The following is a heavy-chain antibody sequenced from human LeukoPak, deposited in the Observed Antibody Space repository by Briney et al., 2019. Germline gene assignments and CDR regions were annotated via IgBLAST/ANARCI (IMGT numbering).Heavy chain of an antibody. CDR1: VFKLYDYG. CDR3: ARDGTSLADNYFQN. V-gene: IGHV3-20*04. J-gene: IGHJ4*02. Sequence: RTGGSLRLSCAGSVFKLYDYGMNWVRQVPGKGLEWISAINWNGGSTHYADSVRGRFTISRDNARHSMFLHMSSLRAEDTALYFCARDGTSLADNYFQNWGQGILVTVSS. D-gene: IGHD1-26*01. CDR2: INWNGGST.